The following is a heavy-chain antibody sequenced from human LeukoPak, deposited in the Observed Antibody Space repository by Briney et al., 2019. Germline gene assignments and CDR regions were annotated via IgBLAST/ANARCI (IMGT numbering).Heavy chain of an antibody. CDR1: GGSISSYF. J-gene: IGHJ4*02. D-gene: IGHD3-10*01. CDR3: ARIYGSGSYVDY. Sequence: SETLSPTCTVSGGSISSYFWTWIRQPPGKGLECIGYIFYSGSTNYNPSLKSRVTISADTSKNQLSLKLSSVTDADTAVYYCARIYGSGSYVDYWGQGTLVTVSS. V-gene: IGHV4-59*01. CDR2: IFYSGST.